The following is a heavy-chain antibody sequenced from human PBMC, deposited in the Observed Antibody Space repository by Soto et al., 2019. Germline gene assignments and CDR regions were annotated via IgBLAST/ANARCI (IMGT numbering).Heavy chain of an antibody. D-gene: IGHD2-15*01. V-gene: IGHV3-13*05. J-gene: IGHJ6*02. CDR2: IGAADDP. CDR3: ARAYSGRLPRRADYYFAMDV. Sequence: PGGSLRLSCAASGFPFRAYDMHWVRQTTGKGLEWVSAIGAADDPYYLGSVKGRFTISRENAKNSLYLQMNSLRAEDTAVYYCARAYSGRLPRRADYYFAMDVWGQGTTVTVSS. CDR1: GFPFRAYD.